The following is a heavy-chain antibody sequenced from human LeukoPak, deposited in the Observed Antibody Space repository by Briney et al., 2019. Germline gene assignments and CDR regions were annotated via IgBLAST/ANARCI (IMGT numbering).Heavy chain of an antibody. CDR3: ARGGSPPEALGDTFNL. CDR2: VNGDGRST. Sequence: GGSLRLSCAASGFSSSFYWMHWVRQVPGEGLVWVARVNGDGRSTIYADSVKGRFTISRDNTKNTLYLQMNSLRAEDTAVYHCARGGSPPEALGDTFNLWGQGTVVTVSS. D-gene: IGHD1-26*01. CDR1: GFSSSFYW. J-gene: IGHJ3*01. V-gene: IGHV3-74*01.